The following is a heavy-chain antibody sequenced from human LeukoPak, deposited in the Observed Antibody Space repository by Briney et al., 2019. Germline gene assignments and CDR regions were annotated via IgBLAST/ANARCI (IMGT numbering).Heavy chain of an antibody. V-gene: IGHV4-34*01. CDR3: ARGQGTVTTH. J-gene: IGHJ4*02. CDR2: INHSGSA. CDR1: DGSFSGYY. D-gene: IGHD4-17*01. Sequence: PSETLSLTCAGSDGSFSGYYWTWIRQPPGKGLEWIGEINHSGSANYNPSLKSRVTISLDTSKNQFSLKLSSVTAADTAVYYCARGQGTVTTHWGQGTLVTVSS.